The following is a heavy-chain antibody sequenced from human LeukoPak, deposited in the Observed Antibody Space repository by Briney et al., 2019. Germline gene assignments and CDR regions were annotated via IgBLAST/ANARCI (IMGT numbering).Heavy chain of an antibody. V-gene: IGHV4-39*01. Sequence: SETLSLTCTVSGGSTSSSSYYGSWIRQPPGKGLEWIGEINHSGSTYYNPSLKSRVTISVDTSKNQFSPKLSSVTAADTAVYYCASPDWNRIAARPFDYWGQGTLVTVSS. CDR2: INHSGST. CDR1: GGSTSSSSYY. CDR3: ASPDWNRIAARPFDY. D-gene: IGHD6-6*01. J-gene: IGHJ4*02.